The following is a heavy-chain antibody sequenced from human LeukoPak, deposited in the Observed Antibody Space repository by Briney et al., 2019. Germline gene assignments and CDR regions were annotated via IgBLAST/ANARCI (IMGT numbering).Heavy chain of an antibody. CDR2: ISSDGTYI. Sequence: PGGSLRLSCATSGFTFSVYTMNWVRQAPGKGLEWISSISSDGTYIYYADSVKGRFTISRDNAKNSLFLQMDSLRAEDTAVYYCARDCSNGVCFWDWGQGTTVTVSS. CDR3: ARDCSNGVCFWD. D-gene: IGHD2-8*01. CDR1: GFTFSVYT. J-gene: IGHJ6*02. V-gene: IGHV3-21*01.